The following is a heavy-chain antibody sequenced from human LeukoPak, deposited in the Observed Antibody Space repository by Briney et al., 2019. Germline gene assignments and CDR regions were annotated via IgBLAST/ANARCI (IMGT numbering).Heavy chain of an antibody. Sequence: GGSLRLSCAASGFTFSDYYMSWIRQAPGKGLEWVSYISSSGSTIYYADSVKGRFTISRDNAKNSLYLQMNSLRAEDTAVYYCARDLVSHGPGVTTFGTAFDIWGQGTMVTVSS. CDR1: GFTFSDYY. CDR2: ISSSGSTI. CDR3: ARDLVSHGPGVTTFGTAFDI. D-gene: IGHD3-10*02. V-gene: IGHV3-11*01. J-gene: IGHJ3*02.